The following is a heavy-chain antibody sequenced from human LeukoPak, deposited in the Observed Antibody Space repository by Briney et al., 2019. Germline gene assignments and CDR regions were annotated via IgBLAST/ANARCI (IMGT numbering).Heavy chain of an antibody. CDR2: IYYTGST. D-gene: IGHD3-10*01. J-gene: IGHJ6*03. V-gene: IGHV4-59*01. Sequence: SETLSLTCTVSGGSINGYYWSWIRQSPGKGLESLGYIYYTGSTNYNPSLKSRVTMSVDTSRNQFFLRLSSVTAADTAVYYCARDPGIMVRGSRRGYDGNYYYMDVWGKGTTVTISS. CDR3: ARDPGIMVRGSRRGYDGNYYYMDV. CDR1: GGSINGYY.